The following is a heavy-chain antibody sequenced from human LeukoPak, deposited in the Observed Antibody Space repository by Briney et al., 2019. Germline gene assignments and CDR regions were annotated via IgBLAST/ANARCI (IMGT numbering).Heavy chain of an antibody. CDR1: SGSISSGSYY. CDR2: IYTSEST. CDR3: ARVNQWELHY. D-gene: IGHD1-26*01. Sequence: TTSETLSLTCTVSSGSISSGSYYWSWIRQPAGKGLEWIGRIYTSESTNYNPSLKSRVTISVDTSKNQFSLKLSSVTAADTAVYYCARVNQWELHYWGQGTLVTVSS. V-gene: IGHV4-61*02. J-gene: IGHJ4*02.